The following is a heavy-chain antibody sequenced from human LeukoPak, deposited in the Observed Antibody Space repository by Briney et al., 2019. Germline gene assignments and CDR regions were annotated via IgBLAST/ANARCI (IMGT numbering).Heavy chain of an antibody. CDR3: ARGGPGIAVAGHFDY. CDR2: TSGSGGST. J-gene: IGHJ4*02. CDR1: GFTFSSYG. V-gene: IGHV3-23*01. D-gene: IGHD6-19*01. Sequence: GGSLRLSCAASGFTFSSYGMSWVRQAPGKGLEWVSATSGSGGSTYYADSVKGRFTISRDNSKNTLYLQMNSLRSEDTAVYYCARGGPGIAVAGHFDYWGQGTLVTVSS.